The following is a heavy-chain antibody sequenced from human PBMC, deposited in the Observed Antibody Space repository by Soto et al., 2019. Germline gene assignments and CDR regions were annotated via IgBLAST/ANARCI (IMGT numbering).Heavy chain of an antibody. CDR3: ARGPRYCSGYSCDYYMDV. CDR1: GFTFSSYA. Sequence: EVQLLESGGGLVQPGGSLRLSCAASGFTFSSYAMIWVRQAPGKGVEWGAASSGSAATTFYADSVEGRFTVSRDNSKNKLYLQMNSLRAEDTAVYYCARGPRYCSGYSCDYYMDVLGKGTTVTVSS. V-gene: IGHV3-23*01. CDR2: SSGSAATT. J-gene: IGHJ6*03. D-gene: IGHD2-15*01.